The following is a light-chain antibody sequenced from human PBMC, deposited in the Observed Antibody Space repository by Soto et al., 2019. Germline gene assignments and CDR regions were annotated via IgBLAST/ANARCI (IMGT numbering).Light chain of an antibody. CDR2: GAS. Sequence: TQSPSSLSASVGDRVTITCRASQVIGNYLAWYQQKPDQAPRLLIYGASTRATGIPDRFSGSGSGTDFTLTISRLDPEDFAVYYCLKYGSSPGWTFGPGTKVDI. J-gene: IGKJ1*01. CDR3: LKYGSSPGWT. V-gene: IGKV3-20*01. CDR1: QVIGNY.